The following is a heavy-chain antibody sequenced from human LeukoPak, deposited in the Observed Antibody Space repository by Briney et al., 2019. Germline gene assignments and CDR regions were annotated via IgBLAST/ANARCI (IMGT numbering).Heavy chain of an antibody. V-gene: IGHV3-33*01. CDR2: MWYDGSNK. Sequence: GGSLRLSCAASGFTFSSYGMHWVRQAPGKGLEWVAVMWYDGSNKYYADSVKGRFTISRGNSKNTLYLQMNSLRAEDTAVYYCARGVVDIVATIDYWGQGTLVTVSS. CDR3: ARGVVDIVATIDY. D-gene: IGHD5-12*01. CDR1: GFTFSSYG. J-gene: IGHJ4*02.